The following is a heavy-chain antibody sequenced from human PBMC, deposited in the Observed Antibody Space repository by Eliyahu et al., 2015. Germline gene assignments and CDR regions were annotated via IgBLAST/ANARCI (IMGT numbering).Heavy chain of an antibody. CDR3: ASSITIFGVVIGRVDS. CDR2: IYYSGST. CDR1: GGSIXXXXYY. V-gene: IGHV4-39*07. J-gene: IGHJ5*02. Sequence: QLQLQESGPGLVKPSETLSLTCTVSGGSIXXXXYYWGWIRQPXGKGLEWIGSIYYSGSTXYNPSLKSRVTISVDTSKNQFSLKLSSVTAADTAVYYCASSITIFGVVIGRVDSWGQGTLVTVSS. D-gene: IGHD3-3*01.